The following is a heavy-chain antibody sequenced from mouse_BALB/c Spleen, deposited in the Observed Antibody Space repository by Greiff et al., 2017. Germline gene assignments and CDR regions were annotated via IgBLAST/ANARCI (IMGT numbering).Heavy chain of an antibody. D-gene: IGHD1-2*01. J-gene: IGHJ2*01. CDR1: GYSFTGYF. CDR3: GRGLTTATSYYFDY. V-gene: IGHV1-37*01. CDR2: INPYNGDT. Sequence: EVKLMESGPELVKPGASVKISCKASGYSFTGYFMNWVKQSHGKSLEWIGRINPYNGDTFYNQKFKGKATLTVDKSSSTAHMELLSLTSEDSAVYYCGRGLTTATSYYFDYWGQGTTLTVSS.